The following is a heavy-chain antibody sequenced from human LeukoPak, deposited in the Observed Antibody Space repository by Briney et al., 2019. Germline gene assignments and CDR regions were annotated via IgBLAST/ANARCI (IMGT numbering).Heavy chain of an antibody. V-gene: IGHV4-39*07. D-gene: IGHD5-18*01. CDR1: GGSISSYY. CDR3: KRIQLWLRDYGMDV. Sequence: PSETLSLTCTVSGGSISSYYWGWIRQPPGKGLEWIGSIYYSGSTYYNPSLKSRVTISVDTSKNQFSLKLSSVTAADTAVYYAKRIQLWLRDYGMDVWGQGTTVTVSS. CDR2: IYYSGST. J-gene: IGHJ6*02.